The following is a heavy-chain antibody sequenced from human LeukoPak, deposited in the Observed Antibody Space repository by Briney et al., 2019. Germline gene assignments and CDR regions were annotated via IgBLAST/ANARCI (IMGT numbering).Heavy chain of an antibody. CDR1: GFTFSSYA. V-gene: IGHV3-30-3*01. CDR2: ISYDGSNK. Sequence: GGSLRLSCAASGFTFSSYAMHWVRQAPGKGLEWVAVISYDGSNKYYADSVKGRFTISRDNSKNTLYLQMNSLRAEDTAVYYCARTDLKWELPSDWGQGTLVTVSS. CDR3: ARTDLKWELPSD. J-gene: IGHJ4*02. D-gene: IGHD1-26*01.